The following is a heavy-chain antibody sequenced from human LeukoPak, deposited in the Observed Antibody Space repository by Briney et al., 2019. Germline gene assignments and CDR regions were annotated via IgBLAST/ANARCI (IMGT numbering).Heavy chain of an antibody. Sequence: SETLSLTCTVSGGSVSNYYWSWIRQSPGKGLEWIGYIYYSGSTNYNPSLKSRVTMSVDTSKNQFSLKLSSVTAADTAVYYCAREYGSGSEFDPWGQGTLVTVSS. CDR1: GGSVSNYY. CDR2: IYYSGST. CDR3: AREYGSGSEFDP. J-gene: IGHJ5*02. D-gene: IGHD3-10*01. V-gene: IGHV4-59*02.